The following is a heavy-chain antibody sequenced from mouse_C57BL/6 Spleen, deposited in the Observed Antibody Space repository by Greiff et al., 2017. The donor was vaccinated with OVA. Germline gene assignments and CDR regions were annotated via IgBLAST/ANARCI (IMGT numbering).Heavy chain of an antibody. CDR1: GFTFTCYW. D-gene: IGHD1-1*01. CDR3: ARGGSALLPPLDY. V-gene: IGHV1-53*01. CDR2: INPSNGGT. Sequence: VQLQQPGSELVKPGASVKLSCKASGFTFTCYWMHWVKQRPGQGLEWIGNINPSNGGTIYNEKFKSKATLTVDKSSSTAYMQLSRLTSENSAVYYCARGGSALLPPLDYWGQGTLVTVSA. J-gene: IGHJ3*01.